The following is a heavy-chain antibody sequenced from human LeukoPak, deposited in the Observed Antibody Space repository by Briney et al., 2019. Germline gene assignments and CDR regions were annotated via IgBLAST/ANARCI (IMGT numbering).Heavy chain of an antibody. D-gene: IGHD2/OR15-2a*01. CDR2: ISSSSSTI. CDR3: AREGPRGNSQFDY. V-gene: IGHV3-48*01. Sequence: GGSLRLSCAASGFTFSSYSMNWVRQAPGKGLEWVSYISSSSSTIYYADSVKGRFTISRDNAKNTLYLEMNSLRAEDTAIYYCAREGPRGNSQFDYWGQGTLVTVSS. J-gene: IGHJ4*02. CDR1: GFTFSSYS.